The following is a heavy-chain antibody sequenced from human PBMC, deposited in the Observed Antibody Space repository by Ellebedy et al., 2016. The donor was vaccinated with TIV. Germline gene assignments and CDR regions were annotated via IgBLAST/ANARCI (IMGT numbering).Heavy chain of an antibody. CDR2: ISSSGSTI. J-gene: IGHJ4*02. V-gene: IGHV3-11*01. CDR3: ARDKSTQYYDILTGYYRSGNDY. D-gene: IGHD3-9*01. Sequence: GGSLRLSXAASGFTFSDYYMSWIRQAPGKGLEWVSYISSSGSTIYYADSVKGRFTISRDNAKNSLYLQMNSLRAEDTAVYYCARDKSTQYYDILTGYYRSGNDYWGQGTLVTVSS. CDR1: GFTFSDYY.